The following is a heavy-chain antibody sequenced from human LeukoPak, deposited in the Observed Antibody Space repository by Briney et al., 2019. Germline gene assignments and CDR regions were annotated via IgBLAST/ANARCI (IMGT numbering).Heavy chain of an antibody. CDR2: ISGSGGST. D-gene: IGHD5-18*01. Sequence: GGSLRLSCAASGFTFSSYAMSWVRQAPGKGLEWVSAISGSGGSTYYADSVKGRFTISRDNSKNTLYLQMNSLRAEDTAVYYCARALSYSYGSMDFWGQGTLVIVSS. V-gene: IGHV3-23*01. J-gene: IGHJ4*02. CDR3: ARALSYSYGSMDF. CDR1: GFTFSSYA.